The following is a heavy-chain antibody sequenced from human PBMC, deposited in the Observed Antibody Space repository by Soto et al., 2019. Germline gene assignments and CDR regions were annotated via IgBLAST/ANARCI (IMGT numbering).Heavy chain of an antibody. CDR1: GFTFSSYA. CDR2: ISGSGGST. CDR3: AKHRKYYYDSSGYLDY. Sequence: EVQLLESGGGFVQPGGSLRLSCAASGFTFSSYAMSWVRQAPGKGLEWVSAISGSGGSTYYADSVKGRFTISRDNSKNTLYMQMNSLRAEDTAVYYCAKHRKYYYDSSGYLDYWCQGTMVTVSS. D-gene: IGHD3-22*01. V-gene: IGHV3-23*01. J-gene: IGHJ4*02.